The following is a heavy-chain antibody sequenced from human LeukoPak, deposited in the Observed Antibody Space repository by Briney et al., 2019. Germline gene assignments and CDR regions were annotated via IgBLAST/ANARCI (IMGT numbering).Heavy chain of an antibody. CDR2: IKQDGSEK. CDR1: SGYW. D-gene: IGHD3-3*01. V-gene: IGHV3-7*01. Sequence: GGSLRLSCAAFSGYWMTWVRQAPGKGLEWVANIKQDGSEKYYVDSVKGRFTISRDNAKNSLYLQMNSLRAEDTAVYYCARVASDFWSGYYKGAFDIWGQGTMVTVSS. J-gene: IGHJ3*02. CDR3: ARVASDFWSGYYKGAFDI.